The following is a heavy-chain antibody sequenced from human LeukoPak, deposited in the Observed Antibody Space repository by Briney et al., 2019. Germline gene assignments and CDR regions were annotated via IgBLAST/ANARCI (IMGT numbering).Heavy chain of an antibody. V-gene: IGHV3-30*04. CDR2: ISYDGSNK. CDR1: GFTFSSYA. D-gene: IGHD5-24*01. J-gene: IGHJ4*02. Sequence: PGGSLRLSCAASGFTFSSYAMHWVRQVPGKGLEWVAVISYDGSNKYYADSVKGRFTISRDNSKNTLYLQMNSLRAEDTAVYYCARDALRRWLQSGGFDYWGQGTLVTVSS. CDR3: ARDALRRWLQSGGFDY.